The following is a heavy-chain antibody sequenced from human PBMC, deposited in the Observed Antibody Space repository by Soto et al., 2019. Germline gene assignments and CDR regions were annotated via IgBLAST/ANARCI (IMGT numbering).Heavy chain of an antibody. D-gene: IGHD3-16*02. J-gene: IGHJ1*01. CDR3: AREGVLYDYIWGSYRRTREEYFQH. CDR2: INHSGST. Sequence: QVQLQQWGAGLLKPSETLSLTCAVYGGSFSGYYWRWIRQPPGKGLEWIGEINHSGSTNYNPSLKSRVTISVDTSKNQFSLKLSSVTAADTAVYYCAREGVLYDYIWGSYRRTREEYFQHWGQGTLVTVSS. V-gene: IGHV4-34*01. CDR1: GGSFSGYY.